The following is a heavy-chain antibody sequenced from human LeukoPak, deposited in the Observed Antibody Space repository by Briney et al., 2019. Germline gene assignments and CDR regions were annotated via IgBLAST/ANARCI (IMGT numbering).Heavy chain of an antibody. CDR3: ARHLGATRAFDI. J-gene: IGHJ3*02. CDR2: IYYSGST. Sequence: SETLSLTCTVSGGSISSYYWSWIRQPPGKGLEWIGYIYYSGSTNYNPSLKSRVTISVDTSKNQFSLKLSSATAADTAVYYCARHLGATRAFDIWGQGTMVTVSS. D-gene: IGHD1-26*01. V-gene: IGHV4-59*08. CDR1: GGSISSYY.